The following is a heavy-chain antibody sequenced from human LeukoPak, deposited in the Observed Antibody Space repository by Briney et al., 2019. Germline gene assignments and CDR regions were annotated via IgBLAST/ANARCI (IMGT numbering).Heavy chain of an antibody. CDR1: GFSFSDYD. CDR3: GRAFPPLRTSSAGDL. J-gene: IGHJ1*01. V-gene: IGHV3-21*01. D-gene: IGHD3-16*01. CDR2: ISGRSSHV. Sequence: PGGSLRLSCSASGFSFSDYDMNWVRQAPGKGLEWVSAISGRSSHVYYGESVKGRFTISRDNAKNSLYLQLDNLGVEDTAVYYCGRAFPPLRTSSAGDLWGQGTLVTVSS.